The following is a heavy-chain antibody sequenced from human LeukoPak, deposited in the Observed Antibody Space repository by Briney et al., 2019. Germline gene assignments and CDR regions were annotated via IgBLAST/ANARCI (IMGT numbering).Heavy chain of an antibody. CDR2: IIPILGIA. V-gene: IGHV1-69*04. D-gene: IGHD1-26*01. J-gene: IGHJ5*02. Sequence: SVKVSCKASGGTFSSYTISWVRQAPGQGLEWMGRIIPILGIANYAQKFQGRVTITADKSTSTAYMELSSLRSEDTAVYYCARDHPGRATAENWFDPWGQGTLVTVSS. CDR1: GGTFSSYT. CDR3: ARDHPGRATAENWFDP.